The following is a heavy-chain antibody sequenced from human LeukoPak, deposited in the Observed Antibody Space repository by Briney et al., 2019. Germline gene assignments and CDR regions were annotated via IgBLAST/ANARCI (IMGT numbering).Heavy chain of an antibody. CDR3: AKEYTGTFSPFPSYFDN. D-gene: IGHD1-26*01. Sequence: GGSLRLSCAASGFTFSSYAMSWVRQAPGKGLEWVSAISGSGGSTYYADFVKGRFTISRDDSKNTLYLQMNSLRAEDTAIYYCAKEYTGTFSPFPSYFDNWGQGTLVTVSS. V-gene: IGHV3-23*01. J-gene: IGHJ4*02. CDR1: GFTFSSYA. CDR2: ISGSGGST.